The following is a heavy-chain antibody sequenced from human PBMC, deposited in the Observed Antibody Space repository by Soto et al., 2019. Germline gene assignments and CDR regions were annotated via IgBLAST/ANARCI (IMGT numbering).Heavy chain of an antibody. V-gene: IGHV4-61*01. CDR3: AREGAYQSLDY. J-gene: IGHJ4*02. Sequence: PSETLSLTCTVSGGSVSSGSYYWSWIRQPPGKGLEWIGYIYYSGSTNYNPSLKSRVTISVDTSKNQFSLKLSSVTAADTAVYYCAREGAYQSLDYWGQGTLVTVSS. D-gene: IGHD2-2*01. CDR2: IYYSGST. CDR1: GGSVSSGSYY.